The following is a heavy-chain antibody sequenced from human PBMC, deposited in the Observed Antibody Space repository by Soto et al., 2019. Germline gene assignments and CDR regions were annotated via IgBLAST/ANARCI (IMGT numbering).Heavy chain of an antibody. V-gene: IGHV3-33*08. CDR3: ARDRGTSSGGSCYSGYYFDY. D-gene: IGHD2-15*01. CDR2: IWYDGSNK. J-gene: IGHJ4*02. CDR1: GFTFSSYG. Sequence: GGSLRLSCAASGFTFSSYGMHWVRQAPGKGLEWVAIIWYDGSNKYYADSVKGRFTISRDNSKNTLYLQMNSLRAEDTAVYYCARDRGTSSGGSCYSGYYFDYWGQGTLVTVSS.